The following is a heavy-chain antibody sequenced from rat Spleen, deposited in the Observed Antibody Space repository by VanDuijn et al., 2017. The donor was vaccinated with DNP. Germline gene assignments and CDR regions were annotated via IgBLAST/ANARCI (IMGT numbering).Heavy chain of an antibody. J-gene: IGHJ2*01. CDR3: VRWNSGHFDY. CDR1: GFTFSAYY. Sequence: EVQVLESGGGLVQPGRSLKLSCAASGFTFSAYYMAWVRQAPAKGLEWVAYIGSAAYAPYYGDSVKGRFTISRDNAKSTLYLQMNSLRSEDMATYYCVRWNSGHFDYWGQGVMVTVSS. V-gene: IGHV5-22*01. CDR2: IGSAAYAP. D-gene: IGHD4-3*01.